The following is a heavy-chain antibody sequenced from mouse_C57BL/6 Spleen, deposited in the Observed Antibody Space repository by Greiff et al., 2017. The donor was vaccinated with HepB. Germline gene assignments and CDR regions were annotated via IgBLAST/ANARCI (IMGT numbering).Heavy chain of an antibody. D-gene: IGHD4-1*01. V-gene: IGHV10-1*01. CDR1: GYSFNTYA. CDR3: VRLTGPMGY. Sequence: EVQLVESGGGLVQPKGSLKLSCAASGYSFNTYAMNWVRQAPGKGLEWVARIRSKSNNYATYYADSVKDRFTISRDDSESVLYLQMNDLKTEGTAMFYCVRLTGPMGYWRQGTSVTVSS. J-gene: IGHJ4*01. CDR2: IRSKSNNYAT.